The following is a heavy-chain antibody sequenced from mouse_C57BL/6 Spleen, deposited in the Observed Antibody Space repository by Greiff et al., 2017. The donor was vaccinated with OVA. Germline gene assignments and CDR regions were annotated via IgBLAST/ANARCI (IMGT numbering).Heavy chain of an antibody. J-gene: IGHJ1*03. D-gene: IGHD1-1*01. CDR3: ARWGYYGSSSYWYFEV. CDR2: IDPNSGGT. Sequence: VQLQQPGAELVKPGASVKLSCKASGYTFTSYWMHWVKQRPGRGLEWIGRIDPNSGGTKYNEKFKSKATLTVDKPSSPAYMQLSSLTSEDSAVYDCARWGYYGSSSYWYFEVWGTGTTVTVSS. CDR1: GYTFTSYW. V-gene: IGHV1-72*01.